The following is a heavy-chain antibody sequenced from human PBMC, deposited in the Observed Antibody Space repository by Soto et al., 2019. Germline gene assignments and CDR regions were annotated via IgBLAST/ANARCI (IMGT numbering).Heavy chain of an antibody. J-gene: IGHJ5*02. CDR3: ARPEGGYGSGYSWFDP. D-gene: IGHD5-12*01. V-gene: IGHV4-39*01. Sequence: SETLSLTSSVSGRSISEINSYWGWIRQTPGEGLEWTGTIHHTGSTYYNPSLKSRVIIFLDTSKNQFSLKLSSVTAADTALYYCARPEGGYGSGYSWFDPWGQGTRVTVSS. CDR2: IHHTGST. CDR1: GRSISEINSY.